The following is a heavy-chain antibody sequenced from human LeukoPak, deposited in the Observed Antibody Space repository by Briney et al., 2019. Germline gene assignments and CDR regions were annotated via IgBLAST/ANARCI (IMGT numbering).Heavy chain of an antibody. J-gene: IGHJ6*02. CDR2: INPSGGST. V-gene: IGHV1-46*01. CDR1: GYTFTSYY. CDR3: ARVTCSGGSCYHYGMDV. Sequence: GVSVKVSCKASGYTFTSYYMHWVRQAPGQGLEWMGIINPSGGSTSYAQKFQGRVTMTRDTSTSTVYMELSSLRSEDTAVYYCARVTCSGGSCYHYGMDVWAKGPQSPSP. D-gene: IGHD2-15*01.